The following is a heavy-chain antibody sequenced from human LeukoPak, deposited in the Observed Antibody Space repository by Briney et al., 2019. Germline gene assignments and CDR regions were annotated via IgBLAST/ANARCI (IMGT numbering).Heavy chain of an antibody. CDR1: GGSISNYY. D-gene: IGHD1-26*01. V-gene: IGHV4-59*08. J-gene: IGHJ4*02. CDR2: IYYTGST. CDR3: ARHGSYWDFDY. Sequence: SETLFLTCTVSGGSISNYYWSWIRQPPGKGLEWIGYIYYTGSTNYNPSLKSRVTISVDTSKNQFSLKLSSVTAADTAVYYCARHGSYWDFDYWGQGTLVTVSS.